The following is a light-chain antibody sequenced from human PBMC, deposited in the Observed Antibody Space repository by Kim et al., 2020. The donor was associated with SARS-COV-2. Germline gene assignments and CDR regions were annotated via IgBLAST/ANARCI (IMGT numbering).Light chain of an antibody. Sequence: QSALTQPASVSGSTGQSITISCTETSSDVGGYKYVSWYQQHPGKAPKLMIYDVSNRPPGVSNRFSGSKSGNTASLTISGLQAEDEADYYCSSYTSSSTLGGYVFGTGTKVTVL. J-gene: IGLJ1*01. V-gene: IGLV2-14*03. CDR3: SSYTSSSTLGGYV. CDR1: SSDVGGYKY. CDR2: DVS.